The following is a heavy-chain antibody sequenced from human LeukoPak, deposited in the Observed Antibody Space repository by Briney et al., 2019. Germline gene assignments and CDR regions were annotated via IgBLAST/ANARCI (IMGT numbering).Heavy chain of an antibody. CDR1: GFTFSSYE. V-gene: IGHV3-7*03. CDR2: IKQDGSEK. CDR3: AGRSMP. Sequence: GGSLRLSCAASGFTFSSYEMNWVRQAPGKGLEWVANIKQDGSEKYYVDSVKGRFTISRDNAKNSLYLQMNSLRAEDTAVYYCAGRSMPWGQGTQVTVSS. D-gene: IGHD2/OR15-2a*01. J-gene: IGHJ4*02.